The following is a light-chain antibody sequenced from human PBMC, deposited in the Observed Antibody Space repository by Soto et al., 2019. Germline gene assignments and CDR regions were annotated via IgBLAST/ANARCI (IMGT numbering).Light chain of an antibody. CDR2: EVR. CDR3: TSFTSRHTYV. J-gene: IGLJ1*01. Sequence: QSVLTQPASVSGSPGQSITVSCTGTNTDVGGYNYVSWYQHRPGKAPRLMIYEVRNRLSGVSNRFSGSKSGNTASLTISGLQSEDEADYYCTSFTSRHTYVFGTGTKVTVL. CDR1: NTDVGGYNY. V-gene: IGLV2-14*01.